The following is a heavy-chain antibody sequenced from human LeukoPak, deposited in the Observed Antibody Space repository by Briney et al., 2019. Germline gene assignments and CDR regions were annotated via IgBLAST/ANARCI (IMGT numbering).Heavy chain of an antibody. CDR2: IRYDGSNK. V-gene: IGHV3-30*02. CDR1: GFTFSSYG. D-gene: IGHD5-12*01. CDR3: ASQDRGGYDGPVDY. Sequence: PGGSLRLSCAASGFTFSSYGMHWVRQAPGKGLEWVAFIRYDGSNKYYADSVKGRFTISRDNAKNSLYLQMNSLRAEDTAVYYCASQDRGGYDGPVDYWGQGTLVTVSS. J-gene: IGHJ4*02.